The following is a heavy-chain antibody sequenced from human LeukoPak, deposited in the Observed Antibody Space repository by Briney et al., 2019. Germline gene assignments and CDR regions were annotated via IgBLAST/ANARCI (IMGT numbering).Heavy chain of an antibody. D-gene: IGHD6-19*01. J-gene: IGHJ4*02. Sequence: SGTLSLTCAVSGVSISRSHWWSWVRPPPGKGLEWIGVIYHSGSTNYNPSLKSRVTISVDKSKNQFSLKLSSVTASDTGVYYCVRAFGNSSGWDENYFDYWGRGILVTVSS. CDR3: VRAFGNSSGWDENYFDY. V-gene: IGHV4-4*02. CDR2: IYHSGST. CDR1: GVSISRSHW.